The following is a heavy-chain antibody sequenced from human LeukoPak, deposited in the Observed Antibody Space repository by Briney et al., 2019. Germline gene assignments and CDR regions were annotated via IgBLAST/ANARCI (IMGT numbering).Heavy chain of an antibody. Sequence: GGSLRLSCAVSGFTFSSYAMSWVRQAPGKGLEWVSGISGSGDSTYYADSVKGRFTISRDNSKNTLYLQVNSLRAEDTAVYYCAKGAAVAGWYFDLWGRGTLVTVSS. D-gene: IGHD6-19*01. J-gene: IGHJ2*01. CDR3: AKGAAVAGWYFDL. V-gene: IGHV3-23*01. CDR1: GFTFSSYA. CDR2: ISGSGDST.